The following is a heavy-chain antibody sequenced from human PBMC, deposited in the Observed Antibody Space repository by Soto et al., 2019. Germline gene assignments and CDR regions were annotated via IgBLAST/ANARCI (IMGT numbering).Heavy chain of an antibody. CDR2: IRSKAKKYAT. D-gene: IGHD2-21*02. CDR1: GFNFSGSA. V-gene: IGHV3-73*01. Sequence: EVQLEGSGGGLVQPGGSLKLSCAGLGFNFSGSALHWVRQPSGKGLEWVGRIRSKAKKYATSYATSVQGRFSLSRDDSKNTAFLQMNSLRDEDTGVYFCTGRGRDSLQDIWGRGTLVTVSS. CDR3: TGRGRDSLQDI. J-gene: IGHJ4*02.